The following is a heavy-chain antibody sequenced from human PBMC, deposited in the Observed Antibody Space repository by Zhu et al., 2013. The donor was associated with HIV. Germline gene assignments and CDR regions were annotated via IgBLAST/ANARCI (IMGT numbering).Heavy chain of an antibody. Sequence: VQLVESGGGLVQPGGSLRLSCAASGFTFSSYSMNWVRQAPGKGLEWVSYISSSSSTIYYADSVKGRFTISRDNAKNSLYLQMNSLRAEDTAVYYCARDHGGYDWGYDAFDIWGQGTMVTVSS. V-gene: IGHV3-48*04. CDR1: GFTFSSYS. J-gene: IGHJ3*02. CDR3: ARDHGGYDWGYDAFDI. D-gene: IGHD5-12*01. CDR2: ISSSSSTI.